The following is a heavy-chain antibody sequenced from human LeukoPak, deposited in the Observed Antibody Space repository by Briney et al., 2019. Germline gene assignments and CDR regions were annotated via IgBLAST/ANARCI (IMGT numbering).Heavy chain of an antibody. CDR3: ARLDYDSIGESYY. J-gene: IGHJ4*02. Sequence: SETLSLTCTVSGGSISSSSYYWGWIRQPPGRGLEWIGSIYYSGSTYYNPSLKSRVTISVDTSKNQFSLKLSSVTAADTAVYYCARLDYDSIGESYYWGQGTLVTVSS. CDR2: IYYSGST. V-gene: IGHV4-39*01. D-gene: IGHD3-22*01. CDR1: GGSISSSSYY.